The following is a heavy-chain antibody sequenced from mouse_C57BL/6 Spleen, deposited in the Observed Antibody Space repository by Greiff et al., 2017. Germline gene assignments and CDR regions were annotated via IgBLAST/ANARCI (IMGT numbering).Heavy chain of an antibody. CDR1: GYTFTDYY. Sequence: VQLQQSGPELVKPGASVKISCKASGYTFTDYYMNWVKQSHGKSLEWIGDINPNNGGTSYNQKFKGKATLTVDKSSSTAYMELRSLTSEDSAVYYCARSNYGSSYNWYFDVWGTGTTVTVSS. CDR3: ARSNYGSSYNWYFDV. CDR2: INPNNGGT. J-gene: IGHJ1*03. V-gene: IGHV1-26*01. D-gene: IGHD1-1*01.